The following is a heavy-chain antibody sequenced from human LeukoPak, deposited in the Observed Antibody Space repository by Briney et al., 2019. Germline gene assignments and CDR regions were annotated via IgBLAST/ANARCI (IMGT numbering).Heavy chain of an antibody. CDR2: ISSSSSTI. CDR3: ARADYDFWSGFDY. J-gene: IGHJ4*02. CDR1: GFTFSSYS. D-gene: IGHD3-3*01. V-gene: IGHV3-48*01. Sequence: PGGSLRLSCAASGFTFSSYSMNWVRQAPGKGLEWVSYISSSSSTIYYADSVKGRFTISRDNAKNSLYLRMNSLRAEDTAVYYCARADYDFWSGFDYWGQGTLVTVSS.